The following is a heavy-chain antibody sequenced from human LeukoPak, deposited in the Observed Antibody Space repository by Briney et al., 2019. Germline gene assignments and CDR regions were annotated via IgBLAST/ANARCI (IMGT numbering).Heavy chain of an antibody. CDR2: IYHSGGT. J-gene: IGHJ4*02. Sequence: PSGTLSLTCAVSGGSISSSNWWNWVRQPPGKGLEWIGEIYHSGGTNYNPSLKSRITISVDKSKNQFSLKLSSVTAADTAVYYCARAGTVMVTLDYWGQGTLVSVSS. D-gene: IGHD5-18*01. CDR1: GGSISSSNW. CDR3: ARAGTVMVTLDY. V-gene: IGHV4-4*02.